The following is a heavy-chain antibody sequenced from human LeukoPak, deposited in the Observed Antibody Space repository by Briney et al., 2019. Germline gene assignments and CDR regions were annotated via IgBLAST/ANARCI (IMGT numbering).Heavy chain of an antibody. CDR3: AREAYYYDNRGSAIDC. J-gene: IGHJ4*02. D-gene: IGHD3-22*01. Sequence: GGSLRLSCAASGFTFSSYWMSWVRQAPGKGLEWVANIKQDGSEKYYVDSVKGRFTISRDNAKNSLYLQMNSLRAEDTAVYYCAREAYYYDNRGSAIDCWGQGALVTVSS. CDR1: GFTFSSYW. V-gene: IGHV3-7*01. CDR2: IKQDGSEK.